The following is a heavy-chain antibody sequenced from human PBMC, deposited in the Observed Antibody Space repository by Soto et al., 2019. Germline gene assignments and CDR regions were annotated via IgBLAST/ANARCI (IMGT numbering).Heavy chain of an antibody. D-gene: IGHD2-8*02. Sequence: QVQLVQSGAEVRKPGASVNISCRASGFSFSDNLINWVRQAPGQSLEWMGWINPDNRNTSYSQTFQGRVTISRHSSASIAYVEVSDLTSEDTAVYYCARDILSVGPRANDAFDVWGQGTMVTVSS. CDR2: INPDNRNT. CDR1: GFSFSDNL. J-gene: IGHJ3*01. V-gene: IGHV1-3*01. CDR3: ARDILSVGPRANDAFDV.